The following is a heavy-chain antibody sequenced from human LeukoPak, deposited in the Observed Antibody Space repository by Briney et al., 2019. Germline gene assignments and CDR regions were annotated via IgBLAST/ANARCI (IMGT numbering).Heavy chain of an antibody. CDR1: GFTFSSFA. CDR3: AKGVRFLGWWILDY. Sequence: QPGGSLRLSCAASGFTFSSFAMSWVRQAPGKGLEWVSAISGSDSTYYADSVKGRFTISRDNSKNTLYLQMNSLRAEDTAIYYCAKGVRFLGWWILDYWGQGSLVTVSS. CDR2: ISGSDST. D-gene: IGHD5-18*01. V-gene: IGHV3-23*01. J-gene: IGHJ4*02.